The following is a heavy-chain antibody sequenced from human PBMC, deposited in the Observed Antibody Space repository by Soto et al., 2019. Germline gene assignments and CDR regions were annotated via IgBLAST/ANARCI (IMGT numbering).Heavy chain of an antibody. J-gene: IGHJ3*02. CDR3: AHRQSLVGVFDI. CDR2: IYWDNDE. CDR1: GYSVNTAGVA. D-gene: IGHD1-26*01. V-gene: IGHV2-5*02. Sequence: QITLKESGPSLVKPTQTLTLTCTLSGYSVNTAGVAVAWIRQPPGKALEWLALIYWDNDERYSPSLKTRLTITKDTSKNQVVLRLTNADPADTATYFCAHRQSLVGVFDIWGQGTVVTVSS.